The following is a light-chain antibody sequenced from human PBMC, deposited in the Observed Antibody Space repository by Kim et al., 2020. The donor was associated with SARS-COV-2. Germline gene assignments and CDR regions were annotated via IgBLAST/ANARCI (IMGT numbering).Light chain of an antibody. Sequence: ALGQTVRITCQGDSLRNYYASWYQQKPGQAPVLVIYGKNNRPSGIPDRFSGSSSGNTASLTITGAQAEDEADYYCNSRDSSGNHLVFGGGTKLTV. V-gene: IGLV3-19*01. CDR2: GKN. CDR1: SLRNYY. J-gene: IGLJ3*02. CDR3: NSRDSSGNHLV.